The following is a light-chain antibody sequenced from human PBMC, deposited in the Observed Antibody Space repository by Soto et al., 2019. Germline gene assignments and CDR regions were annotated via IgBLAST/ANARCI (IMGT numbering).Light chain of an antibody. CDR3: SSYTSSSTSVV. J-gene: IGLJ2*01. CDR1: SSDDGGYNY. V-gene: IGLV2-14*01. CDR2: DVS. Sequence: QSVLAQPASVSGSPGQSSTISCTGTSSDDGGYNYVSWYQQHPGKAPKLMIYDVSNRPSGVSNRFSGSKSGTTASLNISGLQAEDEADYYCSSYTSSSTSVVFGGGTKLTVL.